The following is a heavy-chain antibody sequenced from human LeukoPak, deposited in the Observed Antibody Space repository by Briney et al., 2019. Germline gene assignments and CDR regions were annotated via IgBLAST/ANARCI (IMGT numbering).Heavy chain of an antibody. Sequence: SVKVSCKASGGTFSSYAISWVRQAPGQGLEWMGRIIPILGIANYAQKFQGRVTITADKSTSTAYMELSSLRSEDTAVYYCASPSSYCGGDCYSEYYFDYWGQGTLVTVSS. CDR2: IIPILGIA. CDR3: ASPSSYCGGDCYSEYYFDY. J-gene: IGHJ4*02. CDR1: GGTFSSYA. D-gene: IGHD2-21*02. V-gene: IGHV1-69*04.